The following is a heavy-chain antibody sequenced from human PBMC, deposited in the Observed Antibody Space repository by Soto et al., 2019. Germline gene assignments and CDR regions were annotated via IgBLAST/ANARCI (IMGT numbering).Heavy chain of an antibody. V-gene: IGHV3-21*01. J-gene: IGHJ6*03. Sequence: PGVSPRLSFAASGFTFSSYSMNWVRQAPGKGLEWVSSISSSSSYIYYADSVKGRFTISRDNAKNSLYLQMNSLRAEDTAVYYCAREGYSYAEPYYYYYRDVWIKGTTVTVSS. CDR3: AREGYSYAEPYYYYYRDV. CDR2: ISSSSSYI. D-gene: IGHD5-18*01. CDR1: GFTFSSYS.